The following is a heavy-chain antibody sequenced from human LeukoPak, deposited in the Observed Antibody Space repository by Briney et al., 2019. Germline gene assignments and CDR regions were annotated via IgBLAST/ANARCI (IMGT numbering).Heavy chain of an antibody. CDR3: ARDLAENYYDSSGYRY. CDR1: GGTFSSYA. Sequence: SVKVSCKASGGTFSSYAISWVRQAPGQGLEWMGGIIPIFGTANYAQKFQGRVTITADESTSTAYMELSSLRSEDTAVYYCARDLAENYYDSSGYRYWGQGTLVTVSS. CDR2: IIPIFGTA. D-gene: IGHD3-22*01. V-gene: IGHV1-69*13. J-gene: IGHJ4*02.